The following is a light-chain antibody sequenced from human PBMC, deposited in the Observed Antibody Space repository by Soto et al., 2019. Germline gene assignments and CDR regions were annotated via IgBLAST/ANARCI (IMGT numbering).Light chain of an antibody. J-gene: IGLJ2*01. CDR2: LNSDGSH. CDR1: SGHSSYA. CDR3: QTWGTGVV. Sequence: QPVLTQSPSASASLGASVKLTCTLSSGHSSYAIAWHQQQPEKGPRYLMKLNSDGSHSKGDGIPDRFSGSSSGGERYLTISSLQSEDEADYYCQTWGTGVVFGGGTKVTVL. V-gene: IGLV4-69*01.